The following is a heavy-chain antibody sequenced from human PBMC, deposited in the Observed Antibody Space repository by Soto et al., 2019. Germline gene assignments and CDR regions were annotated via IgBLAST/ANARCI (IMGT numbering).Heavy chain of an antibody. CDR3: VRGQRAADCLDP. CDR2: IWHDGDNK. Sequence: QVQLVESGGGVVQAGRSLRLSCATSGFTFSSYAMHWVRQAPGKGLHWVAVIWHDGDNKYYADSVKGRFIISRDNFRNTLYLQMNSLRVEDTAVYYCVRGQRAADCLDPWGQGTLVTVSS. CDR1: GFTFSSYA. J-gene: IGHJ5*02. D-gene: IGHD6-25*01. V-gene: IGHV3-33*01.